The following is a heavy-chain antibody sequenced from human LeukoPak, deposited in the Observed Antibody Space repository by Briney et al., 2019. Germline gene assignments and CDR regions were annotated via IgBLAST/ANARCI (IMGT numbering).Heavy chain of an antibody. CDR3: VPLYAYFDY. V-gene: IGHV3-7*01. D-gene: IGHD5/OR15-5a*01. CDR2: IKQDGSVR. J-gene: IGHJ4*02. Sequence: GGSLRLSCVASGFTFSDFWITWFRQAPGKGLEWVANIKQDGSVRYYVDSVKGRFTISRDNTKNSLYLEMNSLRAEDTAVYYCVPLYAYFDYWGRGDLVTVSS. CDR1: GFTFSDFW.